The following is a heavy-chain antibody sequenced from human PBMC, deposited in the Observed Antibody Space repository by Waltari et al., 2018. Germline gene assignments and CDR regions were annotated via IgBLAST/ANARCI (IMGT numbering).Heavy chain of an antibody. CDR1: GGSFSGYY. CDR3: ARGHGSGYNFDY. CDR2: INHSGST. Sequence: QVQLQQWGAGLLKPSETLSLTYAVYGGSFSGYYWSWIRQPPGKGLEWIGEINHSGSTNYNPSLKSRVTISVDTSKNQFSLKLSSVTAADTAVYYCARGHGSGYNFDYWGQGTLVTVSS. D-gene: IGHD3-22*01. V-gene: IGHV4-34*01. J-gene: IGHJ4*02.